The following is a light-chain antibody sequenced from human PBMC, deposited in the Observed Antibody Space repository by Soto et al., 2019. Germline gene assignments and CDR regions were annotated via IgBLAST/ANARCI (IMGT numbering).Light chain of an antibody. CDR2: DAS. CDR1: QSVSSY. CDR3: QQRRKWPPLT. V-gene: IGKV3-11*01. Sequence: EIVLTQSPATLSLSPGDRATLSCRASQSVSSYLAWYQQKPGQAPRLLIYDASNRATGIPARFSVSGSGSDFTLTISSLDPEDFAVYYCQQRRKWPPLTFGGGTKVEIK. J-gene: IGKJ4*01.